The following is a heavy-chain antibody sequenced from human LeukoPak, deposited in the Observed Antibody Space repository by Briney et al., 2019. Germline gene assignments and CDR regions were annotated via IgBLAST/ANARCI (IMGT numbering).Heavy chain of an antibody. Sequence: GASVKVSFKASGYTFSNYFMHWVRQAPGQGLEWMGIIYPRNGDTSYAQKFQGRVTMTRDTSTSTVYMELSSLRSEDTAVYYCAREKLGVYYSSGYTLDYWGQGTLVTVSS. CDR3: AREKLGVYYSSGYTLDY. D-gene: IGHD3-22*01. J-gene: IGHJ4*02. CDR1: GYTFSNYF. CDR2: IYPRNGDT. V-gene: IGHV1-46*01.